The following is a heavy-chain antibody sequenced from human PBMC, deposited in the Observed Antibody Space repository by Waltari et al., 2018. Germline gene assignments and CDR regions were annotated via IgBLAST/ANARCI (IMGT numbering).Heavy chain of an antibody. CDR2: ISPIFGTP. D-gene: IGHD1-26*01. Sequence: QVHLVQSGAEVKKPGSSMKVSCKASGGTFGSYSIDWVRQAAGQGLEWLGGISPIFGTPKYAQKCQGRVTLTADASTTTAYLELSGLRSDDTAIYYCARRNLGFAFDGWGQGTLVIVSS. V-gene: IGHV1-69*12. J-gene: IGHJ3*01. CDR3: ARRNLGFAFDG. CDR1: GGTFGSYS.